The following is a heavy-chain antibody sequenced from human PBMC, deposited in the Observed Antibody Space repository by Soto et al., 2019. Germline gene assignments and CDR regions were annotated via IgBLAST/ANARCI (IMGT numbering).Heavy chain of an antibody. V-gene: IGHV3-49*01. CDR3: SRDSPSGSFDY. Sequence: PGGSLRLSCTASGFTFGDYAMSWFRQAPGKGLEWVGFIRSNAYGATTQYNASVKGRFNISREDSKSNTYLQMNSLKTEDTAIYYCSRDSPSGSFDYWGQGTLVTVSS. CDR1: GFTFGDYA. CDR2: IRSNAYGATT. D-gene: IGHD1-26*01. J-gene: IGHJ4*02.